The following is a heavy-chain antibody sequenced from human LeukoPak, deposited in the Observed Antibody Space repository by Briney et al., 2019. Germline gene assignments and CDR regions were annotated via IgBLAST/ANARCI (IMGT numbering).Heavy chain of an antibody. V-gene: IGHV3-48*04. J-gene: IGHJ5*02. Sequence: WGSLRLSCAASGFTLSNAWMNWVRQAPGKGLEWVSYISSSGSTIYYADSVKGRFTISRDNAKNSLYLQMNSLRAEDTAVYYCAKYGLVGSTRWFDPWGQGTLVTVSS. D-gene: IGHD1-26*01. CDR3: AKYGLVGSTRWFDP. CDR2: ISSSGSTI. CDR1: GFTLSNAW.